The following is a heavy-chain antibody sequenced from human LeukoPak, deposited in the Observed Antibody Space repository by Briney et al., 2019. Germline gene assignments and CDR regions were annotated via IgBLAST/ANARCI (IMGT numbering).Heavy chain of an antibody. CDR1: GFTFSTSG. CDR2: ISGSGGST. CDR3: AAAVAAAPGAY. Sequence: PGGSLRLSCAASGFTFSTSGMHWVRQAPGKGLEWVSAISGSGGSTYYADSVKGRFNISRDDAKNTLYLQMNSLRAEDTAVYYCAAAVAAAPGAYWGQGTLVTVFS. D-gene: IGHD6-13*01. J-gene: IGHJ4*02. V-gene: IGHV3-23*01.